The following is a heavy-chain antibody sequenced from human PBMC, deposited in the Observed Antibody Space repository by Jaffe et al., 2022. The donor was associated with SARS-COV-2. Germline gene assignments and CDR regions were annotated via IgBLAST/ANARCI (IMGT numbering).Heavy chain of an antibody. J-gene: IGHJ1*01. CDR2: ISYDGSNK. D-gene: IGHD3-10*01. CDR3: VGTAYYSSGSYQH. V-gene: IGHV3-30*03. Sequence: QVQLVESGGGVVQPGRSLRLSCAASGFTFSSYGMHWVRQAPGKGLEWVAVISYDGSNKYYADSVKGRFTISRDNSKNTLYVQMNSLRAEDTAVYYCVGTAYYSSGSYQHWGQGTLVTVSS. CDR1: GFTFSSYG.